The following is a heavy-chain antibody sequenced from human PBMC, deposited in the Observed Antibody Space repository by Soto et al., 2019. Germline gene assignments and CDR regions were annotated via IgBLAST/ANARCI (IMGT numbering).Heavy chain of an antibody. Sequence: GSLRLSCVASGFTFNRYGMHWVRQAPGKGLEWVAEISFDGTAKYYAESVKGRFTVSRDNGNNTLHLEMNSLGAKDTAVYFCATGRSTRFDPWGQGTLVTVSS. CDR3: ATGRSTRFDP. CDR1: GFTFNRYG. D-gene: IGHD1-1*01. J-gene: IGHJ5*02. V-gene: IGHV3-30*03. CDR2: ISFDGTAK.